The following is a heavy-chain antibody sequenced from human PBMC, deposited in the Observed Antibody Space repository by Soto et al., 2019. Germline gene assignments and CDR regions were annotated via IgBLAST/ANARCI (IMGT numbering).Heavy chain of an antibody. J-gene: IGHJ5*02. D-gene: IGHD2-21*01. Sequence: QLQLQESGPGLVKPSETLSLTCTVSGGSISSFNYFWGRIRQPPGKGLEWIGSLYNSGNTYYNPSLQTRGTRSGVTARKQGTLTPRSATVAEMAVYYCARGGASTFTWFAPSGQGTLVTVSP. CDR3: ARGGASTFTWFAP. V-gene: IGHV4-39*01. CDR2: LYNSGNT. CDR1: GGSISSFNYF.